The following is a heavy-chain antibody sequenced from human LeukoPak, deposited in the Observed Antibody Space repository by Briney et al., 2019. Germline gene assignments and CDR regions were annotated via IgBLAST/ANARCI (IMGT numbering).Heavy chain of an antibody. CDR2: IYYSGST. D-gene: IGHD2-2*01. CDR1: GGSISSYY. CDR3: AREWSHVSSTSARYYFDY. V-gene: IGHV4-59*12. Sequence: SETLSLTCTVSGGSISSYYWSWIRQPPGKGLEWIGYIYYSGSTNYNPSLKSRVTISVDTSKNQFSLKLSSVTAADTAVYYCAREWSHVSSTSARYYFDYWGQGTLVTVSS. J-gene: IGHJ4*02.